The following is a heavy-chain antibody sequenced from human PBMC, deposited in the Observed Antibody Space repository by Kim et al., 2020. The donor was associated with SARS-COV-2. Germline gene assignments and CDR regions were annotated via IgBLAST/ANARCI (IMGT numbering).Heavy chain of an antibody. V-gene: IGHV4-39*07. J-gene: IGHJ4*02. D-gene: IGHD3-10*01. CDR2: IYYSGST. Sequence: SETLSLTCTVSGGSISSSSYYWGWIRQPPGKGLEWIGSIYYSGSTYYNPSLKSRVTISVDTSKNQFSLKLSSVTAADTAVYYCARGGFGFGENPFDYWGQGTLVTVSS. CDR3: ARGGFGFGENPFDY. CDR1: GGSISSSSYY.